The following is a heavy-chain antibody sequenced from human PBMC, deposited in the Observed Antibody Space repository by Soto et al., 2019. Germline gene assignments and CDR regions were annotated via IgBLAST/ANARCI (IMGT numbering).Heavy chain of an antibody. J-gene: IGHJ6*02. V-gene: IGHV3-48*02. CDR3: ARDFDRWSGYYLSAGYYGMDV. CDR2: ISSSSSTI. Sequence: GGSLRLSCAASGFTFSSYSMNWVRQAPGKGLERVSYISSSSSTIYYADSVKGRFTISRDNAKNSLYLQMNSLRDEDTAVYYCARDFDRWSGYYLSAGYYGMDVWGQGTTVTVSS. D-gene: IGHD3-3*01. CDR1: GFTFSSYS.